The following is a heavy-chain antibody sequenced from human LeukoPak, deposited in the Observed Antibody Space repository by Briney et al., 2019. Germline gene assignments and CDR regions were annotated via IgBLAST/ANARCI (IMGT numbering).Heavy chain of an antibody. Sequence: ASVKVSCKTSGFRFSTSAISWVRQVPGQGLEWVGWISVSNGDTNYAQNLQGRVTMTTDTSTSTAHLELRSLRSDDTAVYYCVRDRARIEVVTTTSNFFDPWGQGTLVTVSS. CDR3: VRDRARIEVVTTTSNFFDP. CDR1: GFRFSTSA. V-gene: IGHV1-18*01. J-gene: IGHJ5*02. CDR2: ISVSNGDT. D-gene: IGHD3-22*01.